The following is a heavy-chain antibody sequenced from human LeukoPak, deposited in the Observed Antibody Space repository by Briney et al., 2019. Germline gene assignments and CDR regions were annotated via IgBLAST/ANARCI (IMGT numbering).Heavy chain of an antibody. V-gene: IGHV3-23*01. D-gene: IGHD4-23*01. J-gene: IGHJ4*02. CDR2: VANSGVDT. CDR3: AKSHSVAQRGYFDY. CDR1: GFTFTTYA. Sequence: GGSLRLSCAASGFTFTTYAMSWVRQAPGKGLEWVSTVANSGVDTYYADSVRGRFPISRDNSRNTVYLQINSLRAEDTAVYYCAKSHSVAQRGYFDYWGQGTLVTVSS.